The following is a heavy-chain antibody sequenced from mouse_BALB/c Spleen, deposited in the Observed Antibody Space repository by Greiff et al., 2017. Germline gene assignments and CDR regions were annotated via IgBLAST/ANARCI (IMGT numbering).Heavy chain of an antibody. D-gene: IGHD5-1*01. Sequence: VKLVESGPGLVAPSQSLSITCTVSGFSLTSYGVHWVRQPPGKGLEWLGVIWAGGSTNYNSALMSRLSISKDNSKSQVFLKMNSLQTDDTAMYLCARERLILVYRDVWGGGNGVSVP. CDR1: GFSLTSYG. CDR3: ARERLILVYRDV. V-gene: IGHV2-9*02. CDR2: IWAGGST. J-gene: IGHJ1*01.